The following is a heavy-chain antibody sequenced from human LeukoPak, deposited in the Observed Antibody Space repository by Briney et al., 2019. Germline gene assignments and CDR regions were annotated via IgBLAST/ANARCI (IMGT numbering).Heavy chain of an antibody. CDR2: ISYDGRYQ. Sequence: GGSLRLSCAVSGFTFNRYRTHWVRQAPGKGLEWVAVISYDGRYQFYADSVKGRFTVSRDNSKNTLFLQMNSLRAEDTAVYYCTRASIQLSPYYYYGMDVWGQGTTVTVSS. V-gene: IGHV3-30*04. D-gene: IGHD5-18*01. CDR1: GFTFNRYR. CDR3: TRASIQLSPYYYYGMDV. J-gene: IGHJ6*02.